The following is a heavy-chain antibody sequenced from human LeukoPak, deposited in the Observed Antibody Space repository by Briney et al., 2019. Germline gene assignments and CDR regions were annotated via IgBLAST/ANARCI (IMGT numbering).Heavy chain of an antibody. D-gene: IGHD1-26*01. CDR3: ARVSEWGDFDY. CDR2: INPSGGST. CDR1: GYTFTCYY. V-gene: IGHV1-46*03. Sequence: GASVKVSCKASGYTFTCYYMHWVRQAPGQGREWMGIINPSGGSTSYAQKFQGRVTMTRDTSTSTVYMELSSLRSEDTAVYYCARVSEWGDFDYWGQGTLVTVSS. J-gene: IGHJ4*02.